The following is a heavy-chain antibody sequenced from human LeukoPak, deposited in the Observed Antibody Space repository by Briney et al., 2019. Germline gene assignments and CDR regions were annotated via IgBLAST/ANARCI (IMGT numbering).Heavy chain of an antibody. CDR3: VKDQGATLALYGMDV. D-gene: IGHD5-12*01. V-gene: IGHV3-9*01. J-gene: IGHJ6*02. CDR2: ISWNSGSI. CDR1: GFTFDDYA. Sequence: GGSLRLSCAASGFTFDDYAMHWVRQAPGKGLEWVSGISWNSGSIGYADSVKGRFTISRDNAKNSLYLQMNSLRAEDTALYYCVKDQGATLALYGMDVWGQGTTVTVSS.